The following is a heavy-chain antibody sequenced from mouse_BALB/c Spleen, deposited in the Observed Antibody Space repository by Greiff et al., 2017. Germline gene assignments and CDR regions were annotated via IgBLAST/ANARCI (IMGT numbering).Heavy chain of an antibody. CDR3: AREDYASYYYAMDY. Sequence: EVKLQESGAELVKPGASVKLSCTASGFNIKDTYMHWVKQRPEQGLEWIGRIDPANGNTKYDPKFQGKATITADTSSNTAYLQLSSLTSEDTAVYYCAREDYASYYYAMDYWGQGTSVTVSS. J-gene: IGHJ4*01. D-gene: IGHD2-4*01. CDR1: GFNIKDTY. V-gene: IGHV14-3*02. CDR2: IDPANGNT.